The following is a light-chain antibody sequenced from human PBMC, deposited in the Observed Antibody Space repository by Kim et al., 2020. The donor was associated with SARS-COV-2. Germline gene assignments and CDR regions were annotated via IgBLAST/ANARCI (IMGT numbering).Light chain of an antibody. V-gene: IGLV3-21*04. J-gene: IGLJ2*01. CDR2: YDS. CDR3: QVWDSGVV. CDR1: NIGSKS. Sequence: SNELTQPPSVSVAPGKTARITCGGNNIGSKSVHWYQQKPGQAPVLVIYYDSDRPSGIPERFSGSNSGNTATLTISRVEAGDEADYYCQVWDSGVVFGGGTQLTVL.